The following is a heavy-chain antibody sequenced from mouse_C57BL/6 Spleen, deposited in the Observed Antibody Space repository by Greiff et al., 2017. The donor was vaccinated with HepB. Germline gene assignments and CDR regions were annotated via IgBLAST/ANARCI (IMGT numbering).Heavy chain of an antibody. CDR1: GFTFSDYG. D-gene: IGHD1-1*01. Sequence: EVQRVESGGGLVKPGGSLKLSCAASGFTFSDYGMHWVRQAPEKGLEWVAYISSGSSTIYYADTVKGRFTISRDNAKNTLFLQMTSLRSEDTAMYYCAKVGYGSSYYWYFDVWGTGTTVTVSS. V-gene: IGHV5-17*01. CDR2: ISSGSSTI. J-gene: IGHJ1*03. CDR3: AKVGYGSSYYWYFDV.